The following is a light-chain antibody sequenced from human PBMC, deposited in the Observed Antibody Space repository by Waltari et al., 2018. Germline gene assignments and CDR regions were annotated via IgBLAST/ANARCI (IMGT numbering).Light chain of an antibody. V-gene: IGKV4-1*01. J-gene: IGKJ3*01. CDR1: QSVLYSSSNKNY. CDR3: QQYYSIPFT. CDR2: WAS. Sequence: DIVMTQSPDSLAVSLGERATINCTSSQSVLYSSSNKNYLTWYQQKPGQPPKLLIYWASTRESGVPDRFSGSGSGTDFTLTISSLQAEDVAVYYCQQYYSIPFTFGPGTKVDVK.